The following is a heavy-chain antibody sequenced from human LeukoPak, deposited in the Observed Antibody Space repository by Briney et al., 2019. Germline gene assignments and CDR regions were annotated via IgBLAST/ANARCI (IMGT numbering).Heavy chain of an antibody. CDR3: AKVSEWKQLWLPFAY. J-gene: IGHJ4*02. D-gene: IGHD5-18*01. CDR1: GFTFSSYG. Sequence: GGSLRLSCAASGFTFSSYGMHWVRQAPGKGLEWVAIIWSDGSNKYYADSVKGRFTISRDNSKNTLYLQMNSLRAEDTGVYYCAKVSEWKQLWLPFAYWGQGTLVTVSS. CDR2: IWSDGSNK. V-gene: IGHV3-30*02.